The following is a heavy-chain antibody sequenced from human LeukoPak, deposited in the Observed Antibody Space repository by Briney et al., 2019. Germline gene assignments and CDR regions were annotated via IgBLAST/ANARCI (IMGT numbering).Heavy chain of an antibody. Sequence: SGPTLVNPTQTLTLTCTFSGFSLSTSGVGVGWIRQPPGKALEWLALIYWDDDKRYSPSLKSRLTITKDTSKNQVVLTMTNMDPVDTATYYCAHRPSGEYYDFWSGYYIWFDPWGQGTLVTVSS. D-gene: IGHD3-3*01. CDR2: IYWDDDK. CDR3: AHRPSGEYYDFWSGYYIWFDP. V-gene: IGHV2-5*02. CDR1: GFSLSTSGVG. J-gene: IGHJ5*02.